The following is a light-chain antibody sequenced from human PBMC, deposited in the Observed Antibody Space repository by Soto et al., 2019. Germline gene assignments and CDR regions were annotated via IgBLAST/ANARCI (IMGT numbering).Light chain of an antibody. Sequence: DIQMTQSPSSLSASVGDRVTITCRASQGISNYFAWYQQQPVKVPKLLIYAASPLQSGVPSRFSGSGSRTDFTLTISSLQPEDVATYYCQKYNSAPWTFGQGTKVESK. CDR3: QKYNSAPWT. CDR2: AAS. J-gene: IGKJ1*01. V-gene: IGKV1-27*01. CDR1: QGISNY.